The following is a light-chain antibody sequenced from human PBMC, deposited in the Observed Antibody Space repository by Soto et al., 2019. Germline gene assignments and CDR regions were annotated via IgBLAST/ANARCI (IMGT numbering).Light chain of an antibody. CDR3: KQYNSYRT. CDR2: KAS. Sequence: DLQMTQSPSTLSSSLGDSVTITCRASQSISSWLAWYQQKPGKAPKLLIYKASSLESGVPSRFSSSGSGTESTLTIRSLQPDDFATYYCKQYNSYRTCGQGTKVDIK. J-gene: IGKJ1*01. V-gene: IGKV1-5*03. CDR1: QSISSW.